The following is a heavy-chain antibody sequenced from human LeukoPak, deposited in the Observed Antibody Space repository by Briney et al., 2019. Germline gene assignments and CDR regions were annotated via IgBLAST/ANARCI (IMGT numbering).Heavy chain of an antibody. V-gene: IGHV4-59*01. CDR3: ARAQNLWVGEWWFDS. J-gene: IGHJ5*01. Sequence: PSETLSLTCTVSGGSISSYYWSWIRQPPGKGLEWIGYIYYSGSANYNPSLKSRVTISVDTSTNQFSLKLSSVTAADTAVYYCARAQNLWVGEWWFDSWGQGTLVTVSS. D-gene: IGHD3-10*01. CDR1: GGSISSYY. CDR2: IYYSGSA.